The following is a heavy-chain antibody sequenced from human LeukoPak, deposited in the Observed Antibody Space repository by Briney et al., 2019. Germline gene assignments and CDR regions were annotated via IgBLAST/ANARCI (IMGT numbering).Heavy chain of an antibody. J-gene: IGHJ6*02. CDR1: GFTFSSYG. CDR2: IRSNSRGI. D-gene: IGHD1-1*01. CDR3: ARDGASIDDQYYGLDV. Sequence: GRSLRLSCAASGFTFSSYGMLWVRQAPGKGLESVSSIRSNSRGINYADSVKGRFTISRDNDKNTVFLEMNSLRAEDTAVYYCARDGASIDDQYYGLDVWGQGTTVTVSS. V-gene: IGHV3-21*06.